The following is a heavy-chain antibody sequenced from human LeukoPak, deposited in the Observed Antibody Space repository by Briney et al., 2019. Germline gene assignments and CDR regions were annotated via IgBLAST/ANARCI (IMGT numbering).Heavy chain of an antibody. CDR2: IYHSGST. Sequence: PSETLSLTCAVSGGSISSGGYSWTWIRQPPGRGLEWIGYIYHSGSTFYNPSLKSRVTISVDRSENQFSLNLSSVTAADTAVYYCARGNTTIDAAFDIWGQGTMVTVSS. CDR3: ARGNTTIDAAFDI. D-gene: IGHD5-18*01. CDR1: GGSISSGGYS. V-gene: IGHV4-30-2*01. J-gene: IGHJ3*02.